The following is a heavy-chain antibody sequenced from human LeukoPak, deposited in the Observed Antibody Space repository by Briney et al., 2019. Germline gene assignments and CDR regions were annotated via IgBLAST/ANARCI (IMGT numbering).Heavy chain of an antibody. CDR3: ARGRLTTPNWFGP. CDR2: IYYSGST. Sequence: SQTLSLTCTVSGGSISSGGYYWSWIRQHPGKGLEWIGYIYYSGSTYYNPSLKSRVTISVDTSKNQFSLKLSSVTAADTAVYYCARGRLTTPNWFGPWGQGILVTVSS. V-gene: IGHV4-31*03. J-gene: IGHJ5*02. D-gene: IGHD1/OR15-1a*01. CDR1: GGSISSGGYY.